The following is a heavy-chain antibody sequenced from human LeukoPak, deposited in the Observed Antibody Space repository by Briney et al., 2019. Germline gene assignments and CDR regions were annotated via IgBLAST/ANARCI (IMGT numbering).Heavy chain of an antibody. CDR1: GGSISSGGYS. CDR2: SYYSGST. D-gene: IGHD2-15*01. CDR3: ARTIYCSGGSCSYYFDY. J-gene: IGHJ4*02. V-gene: IGHV4-31*03. Sequence: SETLSLTCTVSGGSISSGGYSWSWIRQHPGKGLEWFGYSYYSGSTYYNPSLKSRVTISVDTSKNQFSLKLSSVTAADTAVYYCARTIYCSGGSCSYYFDYWGQGTLVTVSS.